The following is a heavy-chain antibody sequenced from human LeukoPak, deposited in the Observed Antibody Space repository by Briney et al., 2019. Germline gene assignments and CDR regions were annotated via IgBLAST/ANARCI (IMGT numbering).Heavy chain of an antibody. CDR2: ISSGSSAI. D-gene: IGHD2-8*01. Sequence: GGSLRLSCAASGFTFSSYSMNWVRQAPGKGLEWVSSISSGSSAIYYADSVKGRITISRDNAKNSLFLQMNSLRAEDTAVYYCTRRYCTNGVCPFDYWGQGTLGTVSS. CDR1: GFTFSSYS. J-gene: IGHJ4*02. V-gene: IGHV3-21*04. CDR3: TRRYCTNGVCPFDY.